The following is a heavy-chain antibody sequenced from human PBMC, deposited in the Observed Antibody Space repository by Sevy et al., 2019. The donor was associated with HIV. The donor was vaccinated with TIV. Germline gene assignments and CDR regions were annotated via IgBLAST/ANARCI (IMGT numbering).Heavy chain of an antibody. J-gene: IGHJ4*02. CDR2: ISYDGRNNK. D-gene: IGHD3-16*01. CDR3: ARDRGEILRSAFDY. Sequence: GGSLRLSCAASGFTFSDYSMHLVRQAPGKGLEWVAVISYDGRNNKYNVDSVKGRFTISRDNSKNTLFLQMNSLRAEDSAIYYCARDRGEILRSAFDYWGQGTLVTVSS. V-gene: IGHV3-30*14. CDR1: GFTFSDYS.